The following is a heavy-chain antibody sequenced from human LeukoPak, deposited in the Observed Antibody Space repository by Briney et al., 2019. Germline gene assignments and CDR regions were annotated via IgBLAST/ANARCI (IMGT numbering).Heavy chain of an antibody. Sequence: GGSLRLSCAASGFTVSSNYMSWVRQAPGKGLEWVSVIYSGGSTYYADSVKGRFTISRDNSKNTLYLQMNSLRAEDTAVYYCAREDSLAYCGGDCYSGAFDIWGQGTMVTVSS. J-gene: IGHJ3*02. CDR2: IYSGGST. V-gene: IGHV3-66*01. D-gene: IGHD2-21*02. CDR1: GFTVSSNY. CDR3: AREDSLAYCGGDCYSGAFDI.